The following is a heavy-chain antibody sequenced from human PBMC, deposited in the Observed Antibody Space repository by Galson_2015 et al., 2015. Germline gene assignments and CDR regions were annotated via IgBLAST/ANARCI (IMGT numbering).Heavy chain of an antibody. Sequence: SLRLSCAASGFTFTSAYMSWIRQAPGKGLEWVAQIKSKGAGGASDYAAPVRGRFTISRDDSTATIHLQMISLQTEDTAMYYCVSDVWAVGAGEFDYWGQGTLVTVSS. J-gene: IGHJ4*02. V-gene: IGHV3-15*01. CDR2: IKSKGAGGAS. CDR1: GFTFTSAY. D-gene: IGHD1-26*01. CDR3: VSDVWAVGAGEFDY.